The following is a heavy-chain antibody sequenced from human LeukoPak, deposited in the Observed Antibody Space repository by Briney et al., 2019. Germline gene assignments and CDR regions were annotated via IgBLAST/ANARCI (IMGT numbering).Heavy chain of an antibody. CDR2: ISPTGSTT. CDR1: GFSLSGHW. V-gene: IGHV3-74*01. D-gene: IGHD6-6*01. Sequence: GGSLRLSCTASGFSLSGHWMHWARHPPGKGLVWVSRISPTGSTTSYADSVKGRFTVSRDNAKNTLYLQVNNLRAEDTAVYYCARGPNSNWSGLDFWGQGTLLTVSS. CDR3: ARGPNSNWSGLDF. J-gene: IGHJ4*02.